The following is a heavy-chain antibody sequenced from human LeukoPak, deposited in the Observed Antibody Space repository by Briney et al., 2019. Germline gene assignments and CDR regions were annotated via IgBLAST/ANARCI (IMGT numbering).Heavy chain of an antibody. J-gene: IGHJ5*02. D-gene: IGHD3-16*01. CDR1: GGTFSSYA. CDR3: ARMGLRRGGSNWFDT. CDR2: IIPILGIA. Sequence: ASVKVSCKASGGTFSSYAISWVRQAPGQGLEWMGRIIPILGIANYAQKFQGRVTITADKSTSTAYMELSSLRSEDTAVYYCARMGLRRGGSNWFDTWGQGTLVTVS. V-gene: IGHV1-69*04.